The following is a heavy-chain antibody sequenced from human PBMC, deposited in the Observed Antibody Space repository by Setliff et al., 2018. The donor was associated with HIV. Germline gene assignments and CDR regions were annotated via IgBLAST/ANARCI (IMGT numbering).Heavy chain of an antibody. J-gene: IGHJ4*02. CDR2: ISPYNGHT. V-gene: IGHV1-18*01. CDR1: GYTFTTYD. Sequence: ASVKVSCKASGYTFTTYDITWVRQAPGQGLEWLGWISPYNGHTNFAQKFQGRVTMTTDTASSTAYMEVRSLRSDDTAVYYCARTDYGGNSGGNYFDYWGQGSQVTVSS. D-gene: IGHD4-17*01. CDR3: ARTDYGGNSGGNYFDY.